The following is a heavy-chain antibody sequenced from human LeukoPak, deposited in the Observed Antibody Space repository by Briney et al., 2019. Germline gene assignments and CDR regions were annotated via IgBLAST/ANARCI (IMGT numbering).Heavy chain of an antibody. CDR3: ARDLGYSSSWTRWFDP. V-gene: IGHV3-21*01. Sequence: PGGSLRLSCAASGFTFSSYSMNWVRQAPGKGLEWVSYISSSSSYIYYADSVKGRFTISRDNAKNSLYLQMNSLRAEDTAVYYCARDLGYSSSWTRWFDPWGQGTLVTVSS. CDR2: ISSSSSYI. D-gene: IGHD6-13*01. J-gene: IGHJ5*02. CDR1: GFTFSSYS.